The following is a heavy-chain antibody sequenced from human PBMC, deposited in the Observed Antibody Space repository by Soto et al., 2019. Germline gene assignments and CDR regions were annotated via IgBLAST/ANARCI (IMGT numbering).Heavy chain of an antibody. CDR3: AKDNMIVVVYDAFDI. CDR2: ISGSGGST. CDR1: GFTFSSDA. Sequence: GGSLRLSCAASGFTFSSDAMSWVRQAPGKGLEWVSAISGSGGSTYYADSVKGRFTTSRDNSKNTLYLQMNSLRAEDTAVYYCAKDNMIVVVYDAFDIWGQGTMVTVSS. V-gene: IGHV3-23*01. D-gene: IGHD3-22*01. J-gene: IGHJ3*02.